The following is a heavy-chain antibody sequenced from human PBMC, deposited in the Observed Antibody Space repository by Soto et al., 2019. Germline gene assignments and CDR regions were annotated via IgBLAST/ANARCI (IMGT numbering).Heavy chain of an antibody. CDR3: ARQPQLPRGYYYFDY. CDR2: ISYDGSNK. V-gene: IGHV3-30-3*01. Sequence: QVQLVESGGGVVQPGRSLRLSCAASGFTFSSYAMHWVRQAPGKGLEWVAVISYDGSNKYYADSVKGRFTISRDNSKNTLYLQMNSLRAEDTAVYYSARQPQLPRGYYYFDYWGQGTLVTVSS. J-gene: IGHJ4*02. CDR1: GFTFSSYA. D-gene: IGHD2-2*01.